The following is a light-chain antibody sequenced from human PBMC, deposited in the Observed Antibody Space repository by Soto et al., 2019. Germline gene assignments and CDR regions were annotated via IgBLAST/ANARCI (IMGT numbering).Light chain of an antibody. CDR1: SSDVGSYNL. J-gene: IGLJ1*01. V-gene: IGLV2-23*01. CDR2: EGS. Sequence: QSVLTQPASVSGSPGQSITISCTGTSSDVGSYNLVSWYQQHPGKAPKLMIYEGSKRPSGVSNRFSGSKSGNTASLTISGLQAEDEADYYCCSNAGSSTSVFGTGTKSPS. CDR3: CSNAGSSTSV.